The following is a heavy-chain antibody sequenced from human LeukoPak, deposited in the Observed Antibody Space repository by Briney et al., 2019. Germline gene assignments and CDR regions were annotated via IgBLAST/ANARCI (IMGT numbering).Heavy chain of an antibody. CDR3: ARRGRYSGTQAAFDI. V-gene: IGHV4-61*08. Sequence: SQTLSLTCTVSGGSISSGGHYWSWIRQPPGKGLEWIGYIYYSGSTNYNPSLKSRVTISVDTSKNQFSLKLSSVTAADTAVYYCARRGRYSGTQAAFDIWGQGTMVTVSS. D-gene: IGHD1-26*01. J-gene: IGHJ3*02. CDR1: GGSISSGGHY. CDR2: IYYSGST.